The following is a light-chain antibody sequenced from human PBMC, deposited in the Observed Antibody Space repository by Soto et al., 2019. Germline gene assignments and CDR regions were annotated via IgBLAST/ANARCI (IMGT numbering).Light chain of an antibody. CDR1: QSLSSR. Sequence: DIQMTQSPSTLSASVGDRVTITCRASQSLSSRLAWYQQRPGKAPKLLIYKASSLESGVPSRFSGSGSGTEFTLTISSLQPDDFATDYCQQYNTYSPMWTFGQGTKVEI. CDR3: QQYNTYSPMWT. V-gene: IGKV1-5*03. CDR2: KAS. J-gene: IGKJ1*01.